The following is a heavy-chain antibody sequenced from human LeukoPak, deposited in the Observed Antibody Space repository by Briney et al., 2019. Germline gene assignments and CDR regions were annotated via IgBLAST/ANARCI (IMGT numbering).Heavy chain of an antibody. CDR1: GFTFSNYI. Sequence: PGGSLRLSCAASGFTFSNYIMHWVRQAPGKGLDWVAVILENGSNQYYADSVKGRFTISRDNSKNTLYLQMGSLRAEDMAVYYCARGPITRLRLGAPMGVWGQGTLVTVSS. CDR3: ARGPITRLRLGAPMGV. CDR2: ILENGSNQ. J-gene: IGHJ4*02. V-gene: IGHV3-30*14. D-gene: IGHD3-16*01.